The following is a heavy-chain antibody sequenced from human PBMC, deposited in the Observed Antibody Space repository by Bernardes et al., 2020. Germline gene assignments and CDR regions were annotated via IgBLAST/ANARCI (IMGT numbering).Heavy chain of an antibody. CDR2: ITDSGDNT. Sequence: GGSLRLSCAASGFTFRSLAMGWVRQAPGKGLEWVSCITDSGDNTYYADSVRGRFTISRDNSKNTLYLQMNSLRAEDTAVYYCAKDARRYSGWYYFDYWGQGTLVTVSS. CDR3: AKDARRYSGWYYFDY. D-gene: IGHD6-19*01. CDR1: GFTFRSLA. J-gene: IGHJ4*02. V-gene: IGHV3-23*01.